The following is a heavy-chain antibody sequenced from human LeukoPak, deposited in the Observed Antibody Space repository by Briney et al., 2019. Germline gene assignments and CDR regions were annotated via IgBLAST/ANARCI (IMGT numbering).Heavy chain of an antibody. J-gene: IGHJ4*02. CDR1: GGSISSSNW. CDR3: ARKKGQLYYYGSGSYTAFDY. D-gene: IGHD3-10*01. V-gene: IGHV4-4*02. Sequence: PSETLSLTCAVSGGSISSSNWWSWVRQPPGKGLEWIGEIYHSGSTNYNPSLKSRVTISVDKSKNQFSLKLSSVTAADTAVYYCARKKGQLYYYGSGSYTAFDYWGQGTLVTVSS. CDR2: IYHSGST.